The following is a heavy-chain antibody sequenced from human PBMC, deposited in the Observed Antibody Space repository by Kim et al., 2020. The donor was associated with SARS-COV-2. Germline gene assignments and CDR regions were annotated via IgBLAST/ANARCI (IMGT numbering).Heavy chain of an antibody. V-gene: IGHV3-48*02. J-gene: IGHJ6*02. CDR2: ISSSSSTI. CDR3: ARALYCTSTSCPYGMDV. D-gene: IGHD2-2*01. Sequence: GGSLRLSCAVSGFTFSSYSMNWVRQAPGKGLEWVSYISSSSSTIYYADSVKGRFTISRDNAKNSLFLQMNSLRDEDAAVYYCARALYCTSTSCPYGMDVWGQGTAVTVSS. CDR1: GFTFSSYS.